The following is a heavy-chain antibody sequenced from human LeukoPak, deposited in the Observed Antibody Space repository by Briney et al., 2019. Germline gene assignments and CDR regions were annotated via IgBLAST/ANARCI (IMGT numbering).Heavy chain of an antibody. CDR3: ASAGGDYGDYEGLGLSY. D-gene: IGHD4-17*01. J-gene: IGHJ4*02. V-gene: IGHV3-53*01. Sequence: GGSLRLSCAASGFTFSSYAMSWVRQAPGKGLEWVSVIYSGGSTYYADSVKGRFTISRDNSKNTLYLQMNSLRAEDTAVYYCASAGGDYGDYEGLGLSYWGQGTLVTVSS. CDR1: GFTFSSYA. CDR2: IYSGGST.